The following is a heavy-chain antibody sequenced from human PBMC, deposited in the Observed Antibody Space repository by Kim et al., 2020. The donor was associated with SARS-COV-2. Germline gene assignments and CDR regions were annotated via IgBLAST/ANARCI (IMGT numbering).Heavy chain of an antibody. V-gene: IGHV3-48*03. Sequence: KGRFTISRDNAKNSLYLQMNNLRAEDTAVYYCAKRLTYYYDSSGYDAFDIWGQGTMVTVSS. D-gene: IGHD3-22*01. J-gene: IGHJ3*02. CDR3: AKRLTYYYDSSGYDAFDI.